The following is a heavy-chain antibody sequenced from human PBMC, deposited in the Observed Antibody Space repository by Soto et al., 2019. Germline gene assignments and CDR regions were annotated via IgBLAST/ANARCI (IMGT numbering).Heavy chain of an antibody. Sequence: GGSLRLSCAASGFTFSSYGMHWVRQAPGKGLEWVAVISYDGSNKYYADSVKGRFTISRDNSKNTLYLQMNSLRAEDTAVYYCAKDIGSSSLGCDYWGQGTLVTSPQ. V-gene: IGHV3-30*18. CDR2: ISYDGSNK. CDR3: AKDIGSSSLGCDY. J-gene: IGHJ4*02. D-gene: IGHD6-13*01. CDR1: GFTFSSYG.